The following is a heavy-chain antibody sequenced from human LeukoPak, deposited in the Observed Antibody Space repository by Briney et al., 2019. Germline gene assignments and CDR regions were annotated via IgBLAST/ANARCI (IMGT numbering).Heavy chain of an antibody. CDR1: GGSISSGGYC. J-gene: IGHJ5*02. CDR3: ARMYSSSFSPTFDP. D-gene: IGHD6-13*01. CDR2: IYYSGST. Sequence: KPSQTLSLTCTVSGGSISSGGYCWSWVRQHPGKGLEWIEYIYYSGSTYYNQSVKGRVTISVDTSKNQFSLKLSSVTAADTAVYYCARMYSSSFSPTFDPWGQGTLVTVSS. V-gene: IGHV4-31*03.